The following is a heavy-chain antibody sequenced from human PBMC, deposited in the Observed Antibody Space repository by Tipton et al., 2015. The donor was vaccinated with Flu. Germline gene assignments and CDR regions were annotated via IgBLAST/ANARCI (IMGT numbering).Heavy chain of an antibody. CDR3: ARAVYDFWTVHLRYFHP. CDR1: GGSISRSNYY. V-gene: IGHV4-39*07. J-gene: IGHJ5*02. CDR2: IYYSGIT. D-gene: IGHD3/OR15-3a*01. Sequence: PGLVKPSETLSLTCNVSGGSISRSNYYWGWIRQPPGNGLEWIGSIYYSGITYYNPSLKSRVSISVDTSKNQFSLKVNSVTAADTAVYYCARAVYDFWTVHLRYFHPWGQGTLFTVSS.